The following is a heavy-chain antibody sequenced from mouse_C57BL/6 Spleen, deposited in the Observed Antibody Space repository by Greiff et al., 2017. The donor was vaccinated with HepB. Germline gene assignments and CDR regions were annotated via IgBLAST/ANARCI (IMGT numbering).Heavy chain of an antibody. Sequence: EVQLQESGPVLVKPGASVKMSCKASGYTFTDYYMNWVKQSHGKSLEWIGVINPYNGGTSYNQKFQGKATLTVDKSSSTAYMELNSLTSEDSAVYYCARGGYDGRDAMDYWGQGTSVTVSS. CDR2: INPYNGGT. D-gene: IGHD2-2*01. J-gene: IGHJ4*01. CDR1: GYTFTDYY. V-gene: IGHV1-19*01. CDR3: ARGGYDGRDAMDY.